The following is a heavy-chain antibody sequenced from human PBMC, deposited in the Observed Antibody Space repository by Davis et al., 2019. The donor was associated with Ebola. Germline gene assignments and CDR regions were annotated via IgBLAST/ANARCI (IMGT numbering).Heavy chain of an antibody. CDR3: AKDLGTSGILDY. CDR1: GFSFTSYA. CDR2: ISASAGST. V-gene: IGHV3-23*01. D-gene: IGHD1-1*01. J-gene: IGHJ4*02. Sequence: GGSLRLSCAASGFSFTSYAITWVRQAPGKGLEWVSVISASAGSTFYVDSVKGRFTISRDNSKNNLYLQMNSLRAEDTAIYYCAKDLGTSGILDYWGQGTLVTVSS.